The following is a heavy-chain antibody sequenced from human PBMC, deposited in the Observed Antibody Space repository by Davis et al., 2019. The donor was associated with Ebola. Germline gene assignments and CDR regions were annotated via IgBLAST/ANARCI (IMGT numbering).Heavy chain of an antibody. D-gene: IGHD6-6*01. CDR2: MNPNSGNT. CDR3: ARAPEYTSSSWEYYFDY. CDR1: GYTFTTYD. J-gene: IGHJ4*02. V-gene: IGHV1-8*02. Sequence: AASVKVSCKASGYTFTTYDINWVRQATGQGLEWMGWMNPNSGNTGYTQKFQGRVTMTRNTSTSTAYMELSSLRSEDTAVYFCARAPEYTSSSWEYYFDYWGQGALVTVSS.